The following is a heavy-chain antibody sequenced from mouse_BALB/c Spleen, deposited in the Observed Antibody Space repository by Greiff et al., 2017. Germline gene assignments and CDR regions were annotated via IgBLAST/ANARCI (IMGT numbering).Heavy chain of an antibody. CDR2: IRNKANGYTT. J-gene: IGHJ3*01. V-gene: IGHV7-3*02. CDR3: ARDHDYDWFAY. CDR1: GFTFTDYY. D-gene: IGHD2-4*01. Sequence: EVQGVESGGGLVQPGGSLRLSCATSGFTFTDYYMSWVRQPPGKALEWLGFIRNKANGYTTEYSASVKGRFTISRDNSQSILYLQMNTLRAEDSATYYCARDHDYDWFAYWGQGTLVTVSA.